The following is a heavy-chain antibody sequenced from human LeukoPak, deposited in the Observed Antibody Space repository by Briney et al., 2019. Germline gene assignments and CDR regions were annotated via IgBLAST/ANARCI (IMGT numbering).Heavy chain of an antibody. CDR1: GGSFSGYY. D-gene: IGHD4-17*01. V-gene: IGHV4-34*01. CDR2: MNHSGST. J-gene: IGHJ5*02. Sequence: PSETLSLTCAVYGGSFSGYYWSWIRQPPGKGLEWIGEMNHSGSTNYNPSLKSRVTISVDTSKNQFSLKSSSVTAADTGVYYCARVDGDYFGWFDPWGQGTLVTVSS. CDR3: ARVDGDYFGWFDP.